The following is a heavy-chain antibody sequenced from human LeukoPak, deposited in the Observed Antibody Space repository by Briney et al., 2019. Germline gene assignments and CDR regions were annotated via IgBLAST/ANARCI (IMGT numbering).Heavy chain of an antibody. CDR3: ARDGRVHDGFHI. J-gene: IGHJ3*02. V-gene: IGHV3-66*01. CDR2: IYSGGST. Sequence: GGSLRLSCAASGFTVGNDYLSWVRQAPGKGLEWVSHIYSGGSTFYADSVKDRFIISRDSSNNTLFLQMNSLTVEDTAMYYCARDGRVHDGFHIWGQGTMATVSS. CDR1: GFTVGNDY.